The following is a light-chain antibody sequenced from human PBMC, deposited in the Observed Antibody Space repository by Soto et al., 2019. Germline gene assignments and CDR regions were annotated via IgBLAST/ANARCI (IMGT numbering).Light chain of an antibody. V-gene: IGKV1-5*02. Sequence: DTQMTQSPSTLSASVGDRVTIICRASQYISTQLAWYQQKPGKAPKLLISGAFSLESGVPSRFGGSGSGTEFTLTISSLQPDDFATYYCQQYYSYSTFGQGTKVDIK. CDR1: QYISTQ. J-gene: IGKJ1*01. CDR2: GAF. CDR3: QQYYSYST.